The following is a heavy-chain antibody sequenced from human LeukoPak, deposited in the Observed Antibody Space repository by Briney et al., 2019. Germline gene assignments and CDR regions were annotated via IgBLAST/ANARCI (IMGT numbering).Heavy chain of an antibody. CDR1: GYTFTGYY. J-gene: IGHJ4*02. Sequence: ASVKVSCKASGYTFTGYYMHWVRQAPGLGREWMGWINPNSGGTNYAQKFQGRVTMTRDTSISTAYMELSRLRSDDTAVYYCARGPIYFDWFFFDYWGQGTLVTVSS. CDR2: INPNSGGT. V-gene: IGHV1-2*02. CDR3: ARGPIYFDWFFFDY. D-gene: IGHD3-9*01.